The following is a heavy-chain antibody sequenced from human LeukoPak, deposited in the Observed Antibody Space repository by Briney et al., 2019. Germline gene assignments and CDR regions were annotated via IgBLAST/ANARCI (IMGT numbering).Heavy chain of an antibody. CDR2: INHSGST. V-gene: IGHV4-34*01. D-gene: IGHD6-13*01. CDR1: GGSFSGYY. J-gene: IGHJ4*02. Sequence: SETLSLTCAVYGGSFSGYYWSWIRQPPGKGLEWIGEINHSGSTNYSPSLKSRVTISVDTSKNQFSLKLSSVTAADTAVYYCARVEGIAAAAASNFDYWGQGTLVTVSS. CDR3: ARVEGIAAAAASNFDY.